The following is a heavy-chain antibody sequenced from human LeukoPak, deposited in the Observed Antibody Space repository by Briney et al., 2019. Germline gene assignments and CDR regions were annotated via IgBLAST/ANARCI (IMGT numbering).Heavy chain of an antibody. CDR2: IYTSGST. J-gene: IGHJ4*02. D-gene: IGHD3-3*01. V-gene: IGHV4-4*09. CDR1: GGSISSYY. CDR3: ARLSYDFWSGYCYFDY. Sequence: PSETLSLTCTVSGGSISSYYWSWIRQPPGKGLEWIGYIYTSGSTNYNPSLKSRVTISVDTSKNQFSLKLSSVTAADTAVYYCARLSYDFWSGYCYFDYWGQGTLVTVSS.